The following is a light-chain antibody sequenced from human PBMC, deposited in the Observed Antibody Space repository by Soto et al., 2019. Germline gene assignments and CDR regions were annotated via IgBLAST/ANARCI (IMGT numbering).Light chain of an antibody. CDR3: QQRSDWFT. V-gene: IGKV3-11*01. CDR2: DAS. CDR1: QSVSNF. J-gene: IGKJ5*01. Sequence: EIELTQSPATLSLSPGERATLSCRASQSVSNFLAWYQQKPGQAPRLLIYDASNRATGIPVRFSGSGSGTDFTLTISSLEPEDFGLYYCQQRSDWFTFGQGTRLEIK.